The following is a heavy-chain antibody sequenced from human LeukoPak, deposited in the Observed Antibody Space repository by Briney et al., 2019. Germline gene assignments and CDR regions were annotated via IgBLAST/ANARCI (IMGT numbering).Heavy chain of an antibody. J-gene: IGHJ4*02. CDR3: ARHASRTYYFDY. D-gene: IGHD3-16*01. V-gene: IGHV4-34*01. Sequence: KPSETLSLTCAVYGGSFSGYYWSWIRQPPGKGLEWIGEINHSGSTNYNPSLKSRVTISVDTSKNQFSLKLSSVTAADTAVYYCARHASRTYYFDYWGQGTLVTVSS. CDR1: GGSFSGYY. CDR2: INHSGST.